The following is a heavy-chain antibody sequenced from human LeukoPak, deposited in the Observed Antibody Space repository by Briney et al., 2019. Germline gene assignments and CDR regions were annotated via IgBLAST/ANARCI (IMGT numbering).Heavy chain of an antibody. CDR1: GFTFSSYA. Sequence: PGGSLRLSCAASGFTFSSYAMSWVRQAPGKGLEWVSGISGSGGSTYYADSVKGRFTISRDNSKNTLFLQMNSLRAEHTAVYLCAKSPVGASNGQNPCYYYFDYWGQGTLVTVSS. CDR3: AKSPVGASNGQNPCYYYFDY. D-gene: IGHD2-15*01. CDR2: ISGSGGST. V-gene: IGHV3-23*01. J-gene: IGHJ4*02.